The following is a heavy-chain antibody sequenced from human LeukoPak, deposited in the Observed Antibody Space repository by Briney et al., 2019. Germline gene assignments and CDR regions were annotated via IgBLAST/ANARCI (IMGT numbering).Heavy chain of an antibody. CDR3: AKAMYADYDSSDL. V-gene: IGHV3-30*18. Sequence: PGGSLRLSCAASGFTFSSYGMHWVRQAPGKGLEWVAVISRDGSNKYYADSVKGRLAISRDNSKNTLYLQMNSRRGEDAAVYYCAKAMYADYDSSDLWGQGTLVTVSS. D-gene: IGHD3-22*01. J-gene: IGHJ4*02. CDR1: GFTFSSYG. CDR2: ISRDGSNK.